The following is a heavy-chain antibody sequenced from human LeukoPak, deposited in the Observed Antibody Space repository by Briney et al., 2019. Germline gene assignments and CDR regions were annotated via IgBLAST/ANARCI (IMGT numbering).Heavy chain of an antibody. CDR1: GYIFTSYD. V-gene: IGHV1-8*03. CDR2: MNPNSGNT. CDR3: ARLGSRFLEWQFDP. Sequence: ASVKVSCKASGYIFTSYDINWVRQAPGQGLEWMGWMNPNSGNTVYAQKFQGRVTITRNTSISTAYMELSSLRSEDTAVYYCARLGSRFLEWQFDPWGQGTLVTVSS. J-gene: IGHJ5*02. D-gene: IGHD3-3*01.